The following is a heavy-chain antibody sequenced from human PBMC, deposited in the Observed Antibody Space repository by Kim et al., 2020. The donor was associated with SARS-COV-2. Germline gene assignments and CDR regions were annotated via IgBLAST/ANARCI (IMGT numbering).Heavy chain of an antibody. CDR1: GVSISSGGYY. CDR3: ARVVTIFGVVTASDY. CDR2: IYYSGST. Sequence: SETLSLTCTVSGVSISSGGYYWSWIRQHPGKGLEWIGNIYYSGSTYYNPSLKRRGTISVDTSKNQFSLKLSSVTAADTAVYYCARVVTIFGVVTASDYWGQGTLVTVSS. V-gene: IGHV4-31*03. D-gene: IGHD3-3*01. J-gene: IGHJ4*02.